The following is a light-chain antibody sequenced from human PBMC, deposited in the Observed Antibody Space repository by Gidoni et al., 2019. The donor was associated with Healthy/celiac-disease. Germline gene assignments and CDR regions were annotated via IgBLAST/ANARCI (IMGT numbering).Light chain of an antibody. CDR2: QDS. Sequence: SYELTQPPSESVSTGQTASITCSGEKLGDKYACWYQQKPGQSPVLVIYQDSKRPSGIPERFSGSNSGNTATLTSGGTQAMDEADYYGQAGDSSTAVIFGGVTKLTVL. V-gene: IGLV3-1*01. CDR1: KLGDKY. CDR3: QAGDSSTAVI. J-gene: IGLJ2*01.